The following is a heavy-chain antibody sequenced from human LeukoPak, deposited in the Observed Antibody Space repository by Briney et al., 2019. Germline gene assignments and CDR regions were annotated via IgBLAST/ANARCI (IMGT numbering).Heavy chain of an antibody. CDR3: ATTLGGSGSYSDYYGMDV. CDR2: INPNSGGT. CDR1: GYTFTRHY. Sequence: ASVKVSCKASGYTFTRHYMNWVRQAPGQGLEWMGWINPNSGGTNYAQRFQGWVTMTRDTSISTAYMELGRLRSDDTAVYYCATTLGGSGSYSDYYGMDVWGQGTTVTVSS. D-gene: IGHD1-26*01. V-gene: IGHV1-2*04. J-gene: IGHJ6*02.